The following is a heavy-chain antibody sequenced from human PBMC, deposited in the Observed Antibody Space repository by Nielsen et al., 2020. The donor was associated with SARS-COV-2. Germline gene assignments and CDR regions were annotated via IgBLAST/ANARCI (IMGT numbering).Heavy chain of an antibody. CDR3: ARIQYTPPVSTWYFDY. CDR2: IDWDDDK. V-gene: IGHV2-70*11. D-gene: IGHD3-22*01. Sequence: SGPTLVKPTQTLTLTCTFSGFSLSTSGMCVSWIRQPPGKALEWLARIDWDDDKYYSTSLKTRLTISKDTSKNQVVLTMTNMDPVDTATYYCARIQYTPPVSTWYFDYWGQGTLVTVSS. J-gene: IGHJ4*02. CDR1: GFSLSTSGMC.